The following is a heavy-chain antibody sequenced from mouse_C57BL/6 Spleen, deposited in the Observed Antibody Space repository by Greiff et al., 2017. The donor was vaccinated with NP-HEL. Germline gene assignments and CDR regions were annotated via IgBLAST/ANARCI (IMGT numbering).Heavy chain of an antibody. CDR3: ARHYYVDYYAMDY. V-gene: IGHV2-6-1*01. Sequence: VKLQESGPGLVAPSQSLSITCTVSGFSLTSYGVHWVRQPPGKGLEWLVVIWSDGSTTYNSALKSRLSISKDNSKSQVFLKMNSLQTDDTAMYYCARHYYVDYYAMDYWGQGTSVTVSS. J-gene: IGHJ4*01. CDR1: GFSLTSYG. CDR2: IWSDGST. D-gene: IGHD1-1*01.